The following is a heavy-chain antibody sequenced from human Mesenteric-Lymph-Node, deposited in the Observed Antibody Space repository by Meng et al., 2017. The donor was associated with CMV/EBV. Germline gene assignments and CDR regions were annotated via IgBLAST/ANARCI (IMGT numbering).Heavy chain of an antibody. D-gene: IGHD6-13*01. CDR1: GFTFKDYT. Sequence: GGSLRLSCVASGFTFKDYTMNWVRQAPGKGLEWVSFISTTSSYKYYADSLKGRFSISRDNTKNSLYLQINSLRAEDTAVYYCAKVAMAAAGTGDYWGQGTLVTVSS. CDR2: ISTTSSYK. CDR3: AKVAMAAAGTGDY. J-gene: IGHJ4*02. V-gene: IGHV3-21*06.